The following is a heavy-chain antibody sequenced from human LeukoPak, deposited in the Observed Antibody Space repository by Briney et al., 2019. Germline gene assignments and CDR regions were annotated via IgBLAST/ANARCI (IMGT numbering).Heavy chain of an antibody. CDR1: GFTFDDYA. V-gene: IGHV3-9*01. Sequence: PGRSLRLSCAASGFTFDDYAMHSVRPAPGKGLEWVSGISWISGSIGYADSVKGRFTISRDNAKNSLYLQMNSLRAEDTALYYCAKLDSSDYDYIAYGMDVWGQGTTVTVSS. CDR3: AKLDSSDYDYIAYGMDV. D-gene: IGHD4-11*01. CDR2: ISWISGSI. J-gene: IGHJ6*02.